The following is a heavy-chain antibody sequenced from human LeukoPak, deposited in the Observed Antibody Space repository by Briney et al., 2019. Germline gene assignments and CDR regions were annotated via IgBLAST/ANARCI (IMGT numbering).Heavy chain of an antibody. D-gene: IGHD3-22*01. V-gene: IGHV2-70*04. Sequence: SGPTLVKPTQTLTLTCTFSGFSLSTSGMRVNWIRQPPGKALKWLARIDWNEDKFYNTSLKTRLTISKDTPRNQVVLTVTNMDPVDTATYYCARMTEDSSGLFEYWGQGTLVTVSS. CDR1: GFSLSTSGMR. CDR2: IDWNEDK. J-gene: IGHJ4*02. CDR3: ARMTEDSSGLFEY.